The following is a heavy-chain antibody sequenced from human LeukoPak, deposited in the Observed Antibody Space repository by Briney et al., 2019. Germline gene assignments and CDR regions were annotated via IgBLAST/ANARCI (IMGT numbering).Heavy chain of an antibody. CDR3: ARDKSSGYDYFDS. V-gene: IGHV4-31*03. CDR1: GGSISSGGYY. J-gene: IGHJ4*02. CDR2: IYYSGST. Sequence: SETLSLTCTVSGGSISSGGYYWSWIRQHPGKGLEWIGYIYYSGSTYYNPSLKSRVTISIDKSKNQFSLKLTSVTAADTAVYYCARDKSSGYDYFDSWGQGTLVTVSS. D-gene: IGHD5-12*01.